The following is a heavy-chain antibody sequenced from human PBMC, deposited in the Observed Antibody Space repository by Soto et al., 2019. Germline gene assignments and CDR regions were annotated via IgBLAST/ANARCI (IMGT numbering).Heavy chain of an antibody. CDR1: GYTFTSYG. Sequence: QVQLVQSGAEVKKPGASVKVSCKASGYTFTSYGITWVRQAPGQGLEWMGWINTYNGNTNYAQKLQGRVTMTTDTSTSKAYMELRSLRSDDTAVYYCARLDSSGYYEVYWGQGTLVTVSS. J-gene: IGHJ4*02. D-gene: IGHD3-22*01. V-gene: IGHV1-18*01. CDR3: ARLDSSGYYEVY. CDR2: INTYNGNT.